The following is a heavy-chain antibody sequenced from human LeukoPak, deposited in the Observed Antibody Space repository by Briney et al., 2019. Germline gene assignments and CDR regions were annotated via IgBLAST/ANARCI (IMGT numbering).Heavy chain of an antibody. V-gene: IGHV1-2*02. Sequence: ASVKVSCEASGYTFTGYYMHWVRQAPGQGLEWMGWINPNSGGTNYAQKFQGRVTMTRDTSISTAYMELSRLRSDDTAVYYCARSRGVIRTDAFDIWGQGTMVTVSS. D-gene: IGHD3-10*01. CDR1: GYTFTGYY. CDR3: ARSRGVIRTDAFDI. CDR2: INPNSGGT. J-gene: IGHJ3*02.